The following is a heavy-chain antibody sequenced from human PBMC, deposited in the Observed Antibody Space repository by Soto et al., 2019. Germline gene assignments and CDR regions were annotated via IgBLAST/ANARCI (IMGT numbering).Heavy chain of an antibody. Sequence: EVQLVESGGGLVQPGGSLRLSCAVSGLSVSSNYMSWVRQAPGKGLEWVSIIYSGGSTYYADSVKGRFTISRDNSKNTIYLQMNSLRAEDTAVYYCARDGWSSNWMAHWGQGTLVTVSS. CDR2: IYSGGST. D-gene: IGHD6-13*01. CDR1: GLSVSSNY. V-gene: IGHV3-66*01. CDR3: ARDGWSSNWMAH. J-gene: IGHJ4*01.